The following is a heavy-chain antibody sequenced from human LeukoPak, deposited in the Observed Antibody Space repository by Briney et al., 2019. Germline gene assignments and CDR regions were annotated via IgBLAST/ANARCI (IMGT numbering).Heavy chain of an antibody. CDR2: IIGSGGST. J-gene: IGHJ4*02. V-gene: IGHV3-23*01. CDR3: AKSLAAAGRMYFDY. Sequence: GGSLRLSCAASEYSFNNYAMTWVRQAPGKGLEWVSSIIGSGGSTYYADSVKGRFTISRDNSKNTLYLQMNSLRAEDTAVYYRAKSLAAAGRMYFDYWGQGTLVTVSS. D-gene: IGHD6-13*01. CDR1: EYSFNNYA.